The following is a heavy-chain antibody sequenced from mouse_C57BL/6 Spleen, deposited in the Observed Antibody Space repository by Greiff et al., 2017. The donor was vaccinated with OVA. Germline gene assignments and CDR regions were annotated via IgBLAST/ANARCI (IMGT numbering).Heavy chain of an antibody. CDR3: ARGFLITTVVEWAMDY. D-gene: IGHD1-1*01. Sequence: EVQLQQSGPELVKPGASVKIPCKASGYTFTDYNMDWVKQSHGKSLEWIGDINPNNGGTIYNQKFKGKATLTVDKSSSTAYMELRSLTSEDTAVYYCARGFLITTVVEWAMDYWGQGTSVTVSS. V-gene: IGHV1-18*01. CDR1: GYTFTDYN. J-gene: IGHJ4*01. CDR2: INPNNGGT.